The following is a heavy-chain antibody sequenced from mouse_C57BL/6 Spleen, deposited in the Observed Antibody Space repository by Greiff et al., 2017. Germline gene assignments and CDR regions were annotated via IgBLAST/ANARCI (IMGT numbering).Heavy chain of an antibody. CDR1: GFNIKDYY. V-gene: IGHV14-1*01. CDR2: IDPEDGDT. D-gene: IGHD2-5*01. Sequence: EVQLQESGAELVRPGASVKLSCTASGFNIKDYYLHWVKQRPEQGLEWIGRIDPEDGDTEYAPKFQGQATMTADTTSNTAYLRLSSLTSEDTSVYYCTPSYYSNYIFADWGQGTLVTVSA. CDR3: TPSYYSNYIFAD. J-gene: IGHJ3*01.